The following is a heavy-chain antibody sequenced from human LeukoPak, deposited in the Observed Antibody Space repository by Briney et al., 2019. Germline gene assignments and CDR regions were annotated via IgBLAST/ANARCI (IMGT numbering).Heavy chain of an antibody. D-gene: IGHD3-9*01. V-gene: IGHV1-2*02. J-gene: IGHJ6*02. CDR3: ARGSWLFPYYYGMDV. Sequence: ASVKVSCKASGYTFTGYYMHWVRQAPGQGLEWMGWINPNSGGTNYAQKFQGRVTMTRDTSISTAYMELSRLRSGDTAVYYCARGSWLFPYYYGMDVWGQGTTVTVSS. CDR2: INPNSGGT. CDR1: GYTFTGYY.